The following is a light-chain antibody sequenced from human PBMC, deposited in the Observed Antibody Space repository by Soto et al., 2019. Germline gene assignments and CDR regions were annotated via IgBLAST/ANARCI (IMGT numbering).Light chain of an antibody. V-gene: IGKV3-15*01. CDR3: QQYNNWPRT. Sequence: EIVMTQSPATLSVSPGERATLSCRASQSVSSNLAWYQQKPGQAPRLLIYGASTRATGIPAGFSGSGSGTKFTLTISSLQSEDFAVYYCQQYNNWPRTFGPGTKVDNK. CDR2: GAS. J-gene: IGKJ3*01. CDR1: QSVSSN.